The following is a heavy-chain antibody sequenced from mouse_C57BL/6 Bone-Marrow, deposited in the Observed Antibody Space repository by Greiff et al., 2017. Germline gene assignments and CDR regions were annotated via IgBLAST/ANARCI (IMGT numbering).Heavy chain of an antibody. CDR2: IYPGSGST. D-gene: IGHD2-3*01. Sequence: VQLQQPGAELVKPGASVKMSCKASGYTFTSYWITWVKQRPGQGLEWIGDIYPGSGSTNYNEKFKSKATLTVDTSSSTAYMQLSSLTSEDSAVYYCAIYDGYYEDYFDYWGQGTTLTVSS. CDR3: AIYDGYYEDYFDY. J-gene: IGHJ2*01. CDR1: GYTFTSYW. V-gene: IGHV1-55*01.